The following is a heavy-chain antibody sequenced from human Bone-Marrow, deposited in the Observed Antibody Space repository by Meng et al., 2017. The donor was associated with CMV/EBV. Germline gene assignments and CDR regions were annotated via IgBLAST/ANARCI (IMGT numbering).Heavy chain of an antibody. Sequence: ASVKVSCKASGYTFTSYYMHWVRQAPGQGLEWMGIINPSGGSTSYAQKFQGRVTMTRDTSTSTVYMELSSLRSEDTAVYYCAKDGWDIVVVPAALHYGMDVWGQGTTVTVSS. CDR1: GYTFTSYY. D-gene: IGHD2-2*02. J-gene: IGHJ6*02. CDR2: INPSGGST. CDR3: AKDGWDIVVVPAALHYGMDV. V-gene: IGHV1-46*01.